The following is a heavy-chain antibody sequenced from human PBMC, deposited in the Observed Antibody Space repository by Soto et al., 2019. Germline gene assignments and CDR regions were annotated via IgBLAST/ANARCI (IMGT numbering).Heavy chain of an antibody. CDR1: GASVSSTYW. D-gene: IGHD5-18*01. J-gene: IGHJ4*02. V-gene: IGHV4-4*02. CDR2: INHRGSA. Sequence: SETLSLTCTVSGASVSSTYWWSWVRQPPGKGPEWIGEINHRGSANYNPSLRSRVTMSVDTSKNQFSLKLSSVTAADTAVYYCARASNKRGYSYGPDYWGQGTLVTVS. CDR3: ARASNKRGYSYGPDY.